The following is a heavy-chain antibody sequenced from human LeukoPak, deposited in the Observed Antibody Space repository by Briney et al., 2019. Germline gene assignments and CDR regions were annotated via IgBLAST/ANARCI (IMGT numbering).Heavy chain of an antibody. CDR3: AKRKTPYCSGGSCPDY. D-gene: IGHD2-15*01. J-gene: IGHJ4*02. CDR1: GFTFSSYG. Sequence: GTLRLSCAASGFTFSSYGMSWVRQAPGKGLEWVSAISGSGGSTYYADSVKGRFTISRDNSKNTLYLQMNSLRAEDTAVYYCAKRKTPYCSGGSCPDYWGQGTLVTVSS. CDR2: ISGSGGST. V-gene: IGHV3-23*01.